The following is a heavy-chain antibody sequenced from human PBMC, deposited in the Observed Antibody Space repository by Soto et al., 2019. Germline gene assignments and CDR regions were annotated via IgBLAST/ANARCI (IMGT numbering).Heavy chain of an antibody. V-gene: IGHV3-21*01. D-gene: IGHD2-2*01. J-gene: IGHJ3*02. CDR3: ARDGLYCSSTSCDAFDI. CDR2: ISSSSSYI. Sequence: LSLNCAASGFTFSSYSMNWVRQAPGKGLEWVSSISSSSSYIYYADSVKGRFTISKDNAKNSLYLQMNSLRAEDTAVYYCARDGLYCSSTSCDAFDIWGQGTMVTVSS. CDR1: GFTFSSYS.